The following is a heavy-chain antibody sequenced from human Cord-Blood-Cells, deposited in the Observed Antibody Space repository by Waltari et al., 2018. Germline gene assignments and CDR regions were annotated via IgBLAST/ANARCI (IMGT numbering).Heavy chain of an antibody. CDR2: IYYSGST. D-gene: IGHD3-22*01. Sequence: QLQLQESGPGLVKPSETLSLTCTVSGGSISSSSYYWGWIRQPPGKRREWLGSIYYSGSTYYNPSLKSRVTISVDTSKNQFSLKLSSVTAADTAVYYCARRGQYYYDSSGYYYYFDYWGQGTLVTVSS. CDR3: ARRGQYYYDSSGYYYYFDY. J-gene: IGHJ4*02. V-gene: IGHV4-39*01. CDR1: GGSISSSSYY.